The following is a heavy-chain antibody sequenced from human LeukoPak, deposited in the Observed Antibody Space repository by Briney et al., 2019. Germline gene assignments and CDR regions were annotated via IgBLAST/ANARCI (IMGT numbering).Heavy chain of an antibody. CDR3: AKAGTAGVVIPFDY. CDR2: ISGSSGST. V-gene: IGHV3-23*01. CDR1: GFTFSSYA. D-gene: IGHD3-3*01. Sequence: GGSLRLSCAASGFTFSSYAMSRVRQAPGKGLEWVSAISGSSGSTYYADSVKGRFTISRDNSKNTLYLQMNSLRAEDTAVYYCAKAGTAGVVIPFDYWGQGTLVTVSS. J-gene: IGHJ4*02.